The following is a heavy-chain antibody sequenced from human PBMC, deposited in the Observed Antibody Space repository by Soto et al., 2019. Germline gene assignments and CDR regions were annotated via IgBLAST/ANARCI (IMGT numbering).Heavy chain of an antibody. D-gene: IGHD2-2*01. CDR3: ATLRYCSSTSCYDV. V-gene: IGHV1-69*13. J-gene: IGHJ6*02. CDR1: GVTFSSYA. Sequence: GASVKVSCKASGVTFSSYAISWVRQAPGQGLEWMGGIIPIFGTANHAQKFQGRVTITADESTSTAYMELSSLRSEDTAVYYCATLRYCSSTSCYDVWGQGTTVTVSS. CDR2: IIPIFGTA.